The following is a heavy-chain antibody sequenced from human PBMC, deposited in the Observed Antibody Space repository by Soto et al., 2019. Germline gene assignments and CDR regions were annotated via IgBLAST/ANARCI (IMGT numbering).Heavy chain of an antibody. J-gene: IGHJ4*02. Sequence: QITLKESGPTLVKPTQTLTLTCTFSGFSLSSTRMAVGWIRQPPGKALEWLALIYWDDDKRYSPFLKSRLTITTDTRKNPVVLTMSNMDPVDTARYYCAHIVVAGLGYYFDYWGQGTLVTVSS. V-gene: IGHV2-5*02. CDR1: GFSLSSTRMA. D-gene: IGHD6-19*01. CDR3: AHIVVAGLGYYFDY. CDR2: IYWDDDK.